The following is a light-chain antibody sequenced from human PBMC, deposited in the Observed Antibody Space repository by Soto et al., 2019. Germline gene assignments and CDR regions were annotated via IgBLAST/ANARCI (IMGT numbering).Light chain of an antibody. CDR3: QQSDSLPYT. CDR1: QSISTY. Sequence: DIQMTQSPSSLSASVGDRVTIACRASQSISTYLNWYQQKPGKAPEVLIYAVSSLQRGVPSRFSGSGSGTDFTLTISSLQPEGFAAYYCQQSDSLPYTFGQGTKLEIK. J-gene: IGKJ2*01. CDR2: AVS. V-gene: IGKV1-39*01.